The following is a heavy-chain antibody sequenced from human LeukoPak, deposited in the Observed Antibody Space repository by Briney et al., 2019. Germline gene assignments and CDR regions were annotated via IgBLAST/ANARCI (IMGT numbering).Heavy chain of an antibody. CDR3: AKDGRVSAAAGYH. CDR1: GFTFSSYS. D-gene: IGHD6-13*01. CDR2: ISSSSSYI. V-gene: IGHV3-21*04. J-gene: IGHJ5*02. Sequence: PGGSLRLSCAASGFTFSSYSMNWVRQAPGKGLEWVSSISSSSSYIYYADSVKGRFTISRDNAKNSLYLQMNSLRAEDTAVYYCAKDGRVSAAAGYHWGQGTLVTVSS.